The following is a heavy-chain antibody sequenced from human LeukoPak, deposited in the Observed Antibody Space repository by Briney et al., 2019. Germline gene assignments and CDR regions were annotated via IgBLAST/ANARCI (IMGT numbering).Heavy chain of an antibody. V-gene: IGHV4-61*02. J-gene: IGHJ4*02. Sequence: SETLSLTCTVSGGSISSGSYYWSWIQQPAGKGLEWIGRIYTSGSTNYNPSLKSRVTISVDTSKNQFSLKLSSVTAADTAVYYCARGTTVTMPLDYWGQGTLVTVSS. D-gene: IGHD4-17*01. CDR2: IYTSGST. CDR1: GGSISSGSYY. CDR3: ARGTTVTMPLDY.